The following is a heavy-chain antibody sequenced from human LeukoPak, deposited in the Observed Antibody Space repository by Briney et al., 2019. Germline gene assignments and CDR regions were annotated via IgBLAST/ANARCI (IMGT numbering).Heavy chain of an antibody. CDR3: ARGGNAFDI. D-gene: IGHD1-26*01. Sequence: SETLSLTCAVYGGSFSGYYWSWIRQPPGKGLEWIGEMNHSGSTNYNPSLKSRVTISVDTSKNQFSLKLSSVTAADTAVYYCARGGNAFDIWGQGTMVAVSS. J-gene: IGHJ3*02. CDR1: GGSFSGYY. V-gene: IGHV4-34*09. CDR2: MNHSGST.